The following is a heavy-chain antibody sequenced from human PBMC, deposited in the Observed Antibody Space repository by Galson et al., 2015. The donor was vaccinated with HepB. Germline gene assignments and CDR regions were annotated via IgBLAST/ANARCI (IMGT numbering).Heavy chain of an antibody. J-gene: IGHJ4*02. D-gene: IGHD3-9*01. CDR3: ARHYYDILTGYFPFYY. CDR2: IDPSDSYT. CDR1: GYSFTSYW. Sequence: QSGAEVKKPGESLRISCTGSGYSFTSYWISWVRQMPGKGLEWMGRIDPSDSYTNYSPSFQGHVTISADKSITTAYLQWSSLKASDTAMYYCARHYYDILTGYFPFYYWGQGTLVTVSS. V-gene: IGHV5-10-1*01.